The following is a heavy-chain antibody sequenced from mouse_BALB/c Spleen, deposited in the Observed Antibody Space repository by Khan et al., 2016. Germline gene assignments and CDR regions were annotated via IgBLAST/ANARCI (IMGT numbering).Heavy chain of an antibody. V-gene: IGHV9-1*02. CDR2: INTYSGEP. Sequence: QIQLVQSGPELKKPGETVKISCKATGYYFTNYGMNWVKQAPGKGLKWMGWINTYSGEPTYADDFKGRFAFSLETSVSTAYLQINNLKNEDMSTYFCGRRRPLDLYYAMDYWGQGTSVTVYS. D-gene: IGHD3-1*01. CDR1: GYYFTNYG. CDR3: GRRRPLDLYYAMDY. J-gene: IGHJ4*01.